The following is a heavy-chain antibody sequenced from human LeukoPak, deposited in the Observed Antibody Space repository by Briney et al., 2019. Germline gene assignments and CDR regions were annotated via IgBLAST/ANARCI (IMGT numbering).Heavy chain of an antibody. Sequence: GGSLRLSCAASGITFGNNWMHWVRQGPGKGLVWISRINSDGGGAIDADSVKGRFTVSRDNAKNTLYLQMNSLRAEDTAVYYCARDVPHNWFDTWGQGTLVTVSS. V-gene: IGHV3-74*01. CDR3: ARDVPHNWFDT. J-gene: IGHJ5*02. CDR1: GITFGNNW. CDR2: INSDGGGA.